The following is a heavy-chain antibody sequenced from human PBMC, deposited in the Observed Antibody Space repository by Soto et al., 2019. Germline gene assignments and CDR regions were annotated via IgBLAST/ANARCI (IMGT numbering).Heavy chain of an antibody. V-gene: IGHV2-5*02. D-gene: IGHD6-13*01. J-gene: IGHJ5*02. CDR3: AHRRGIAGGNPRKNWFDP. Sequence: QITLKESGPTLVKPTQTLTLTCTFSGFSLSTSGVGVGWIRQPPGKALEWLALIYWDDDKRYSPSLKSRLTITKDTSKNQVVLTMTNMDPVDTATYYCAHRRGIAGGNPRKNWFDPWGQGTLVTVSS. CDR1: GFSLSTSGVG. CDR2: IYWDDDK.